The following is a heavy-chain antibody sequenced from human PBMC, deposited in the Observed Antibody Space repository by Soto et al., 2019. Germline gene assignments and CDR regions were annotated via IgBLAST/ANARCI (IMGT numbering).Heavy chain of an antibody. CDR2: IGGTDTFK. CDR1: GFTFKNYN. Sequence: EVQLVESGGGLVKPGESLRLSCVASGFTFKNYNMNWVRQAPGKGLEWVSSIGGTDTFKYYADSVKGRFSISRDNAKSSLFLQMNSLRVEDSAVGFCVRGGSFLGLTRWGQGTLVTVSS. CDR3: VRGGSFLGLTR. J-gene: IGHJ4*02. V-gene: IGHV3-21*01. D-gene: IGHD3-10*01.